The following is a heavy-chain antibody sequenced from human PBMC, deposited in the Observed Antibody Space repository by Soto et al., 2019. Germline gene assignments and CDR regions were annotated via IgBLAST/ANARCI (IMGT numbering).Heavy chain of an antibody. V-gene: IGHV4-59*01. Sequence: SETLSLTCRVSGGSMSGYYWSWIRQAPGKGLEWIGYVYYTGSTSYNPSLQSRVTISVDTSNKQFFLSLRLVTAADTAVYFCARSIAVPSSHIDHLGQGIRFTVSS. J-gene: IGHJ4*02. D-gene: IGHD6-6*01. CDR3: ARSIAVPSSHIDH. CDR2: VYYTGST. CDR1: GGSMSGYY.